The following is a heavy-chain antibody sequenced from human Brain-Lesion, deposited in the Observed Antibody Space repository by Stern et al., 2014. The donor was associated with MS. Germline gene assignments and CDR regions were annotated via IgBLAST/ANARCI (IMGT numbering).Heavy chain of an antibody. D-gene: IGHD1-26*01. CDR1: GYTLTELS. J-gene: IGHJ4*02. CDR3: ATLSPGAGGNYYRHFDY. Sequence: VQLEESGAEVKKPGASVKVSCKVSGYTLTELSMPWVRQAPRKGLEWMGGFDPEDGETIYAQKFQGRVTMTEDTSTDTAYMELSSLRSEDTAVYYCATLSPGAGGNYYRHFDYWGQGTLVTVSS. CDR2: FDPEDGET. V-gene: IGHV1-24*01.